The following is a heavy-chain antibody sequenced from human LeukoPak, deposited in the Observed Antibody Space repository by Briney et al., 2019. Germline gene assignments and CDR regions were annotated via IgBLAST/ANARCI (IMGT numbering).Heavy chain of an antibody. Sequence: SETLSLTCAVSGGSISSGGYSWSWIRQPPGKGLEWIGYIYYSGSTYYNPSLKSRVTISVDTSKNQFSLKLSSVTAADTAVYYCARDSDWFDPWGQGTLVTVSS. CDR3: ARDSDWFDP. CDR1: GGSISSGGYS. CDR2: IYYSGST. D-gene: IGHD1-26*01. J-gene: IGHJ5*02. V-gene: IGHV4-31*11.